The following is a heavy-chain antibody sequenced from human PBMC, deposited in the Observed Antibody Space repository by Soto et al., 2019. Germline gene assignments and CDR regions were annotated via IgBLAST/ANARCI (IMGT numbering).Heavy chain of an antibody. J-gene: IGHJ4*02. Sequence: EVQLLESGGGLVQPGGSLRLSCAASGFTFSRFAMTWVRQGPGKGPEWVSSINIDGSTYYADSVKGRFTISRDDSKNTLFLQKNSLRTEDTAIYYCAKNYYLANWGQGTLITVSS. CDR1: GFTFSRFA. V-gene: IGHV3-23*01. CDR3: AKNYYLAN. CDR2: INIDGST.